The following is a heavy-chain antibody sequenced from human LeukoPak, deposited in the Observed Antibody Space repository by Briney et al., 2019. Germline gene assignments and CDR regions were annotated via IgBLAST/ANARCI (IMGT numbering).Heavy chain of an antibody. CDR2: IYYSGST. CDR1: GGSISSYY. Sequence: PSETLSLICTVSGGSISSYYWSWIRQPPGKGLEWIGYIYYSGSTNYNPSLKSRVTISVDTSKNQFSLKLSSVTAADTAVYYCAGAGIAAAGDYWGQGTLVTVSS. J-gene: IGHJ4*02. D-gene: IGHD6-13*01. CDR3: AGAGIAAAGDY. V-gene: IGHV4-59*01.